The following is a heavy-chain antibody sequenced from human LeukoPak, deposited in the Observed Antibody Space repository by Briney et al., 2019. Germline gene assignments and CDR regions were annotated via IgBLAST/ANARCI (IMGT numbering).Heavy chain of an antibody. CDR2: INPGSGGA. V-gene: IGHV1-2*02. CDR1: GYRFTDYY. D-gene: IGHD3-16*02. J-gene: IGHJ4*02. Sequence: ASVRVSCKASGYRFTDYYMHWVRQAPGQGLEWVGWINPGSGGANYTQKFQGRVTMTRDTSINTVYMELNRLTSGDTAFYYCARSLTVMIMFGGDIIRPPPFDYWGQGTLVTVSS. CDR3: ARSLTVMIMFGGDIIRPPPFDY.